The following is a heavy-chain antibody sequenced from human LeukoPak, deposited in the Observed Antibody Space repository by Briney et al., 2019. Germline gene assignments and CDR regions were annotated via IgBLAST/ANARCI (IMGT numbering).Heavy chain of an antibody. Sequence: GGSLRLSCAASGFTFSSYGMHWVRQAPGKGLEWVAVIWYDGSNKYYADSVKGRFTISRDNSKNTLYLQMNSLRAEDTAVYYCARAADEIAAADFRGQGTLVTVSS. D-gene: IGHD6-13*01. CDR1: GFTFSSYG. J-gene: IGHJ4*02. CDR3: ARAADEIAAADF. V-gene: IGHV3-33*01. CDR2: IWYDGSNK.